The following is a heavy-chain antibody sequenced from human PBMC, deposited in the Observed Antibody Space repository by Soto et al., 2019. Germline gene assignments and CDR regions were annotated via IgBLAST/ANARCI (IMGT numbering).Heavy chain of an antibody. CDR3: ANNRNRTAAAPMAFDI. Sequence: GSSVKVSCKVSGYTLTELSMHWVRQAPGKGLEWMGGFDPEDGETIYAQKFQGRVTMTEDTSTDTAYMELSSLRSEDTAVCYCANNRNRTAAAPMAFDILGEGTMVTVS. D-gene: IGHD6-13*01. CDR2: FDPEDGET. V-gene: IGHV1-24*01. CDR1: GYTLTELS. J-gene: IGHJ3*02.